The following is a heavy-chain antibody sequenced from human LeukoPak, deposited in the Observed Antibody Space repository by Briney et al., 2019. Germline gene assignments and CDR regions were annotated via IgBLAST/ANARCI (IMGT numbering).Heavy chain of an antibody. D-gene: IGHD6-13*01. CDR1: GFTFSSYS. J-gene: IGHJ1*01. CDR2: ISSSSSYI. Sequence: PGGSLRLSCAASGFTFSSYSMNWVRQAPGKGLEWVSSISSSSSYIYYADSVKGRFTISRDNAKNSLYLQMNSLRAEDTALYYCAKAPSSSWYVDAEYFQHWGQGTLVTVSS. CDR3: AKAPSSSWYVDAEYFQH. V-gene: IGHV3-21*04.